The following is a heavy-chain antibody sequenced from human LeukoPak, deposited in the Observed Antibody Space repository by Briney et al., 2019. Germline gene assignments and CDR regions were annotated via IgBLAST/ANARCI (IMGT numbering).Heavy chain of an antibody. CDR3: ARGKQLAAKAKTYNWFDP. J-gene: IGHJ5*02. CDR1: GYTFTSYD. D-gene: IGHD6-6*01. CDR2: MNPNSGNT. Sequence: ASVKVSCKASGYTFTSYDINWVRQASGQGLEWMGWMNPNSGNTGYAQKFQGRVTITRNTSISTAYMELSSLRSEDTAVYYCARGKQLAAKAKTYNWFDPWGQGTLVTVSS. V-gene: IGHV1-8*03.